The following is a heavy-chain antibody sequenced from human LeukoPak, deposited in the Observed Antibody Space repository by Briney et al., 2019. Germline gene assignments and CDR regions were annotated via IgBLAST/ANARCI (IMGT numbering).Heavy chain of an antibody. Sequence: GGSLRLSCAASGFTFSGYAMSWVRQAPGKGLEWVSAISGSGGSTYYADSVKGRFTISRDNSKNTLYLQMNSLRAEDTAVYYCAKTLRYFDWLSGFDYWGQGTLVTVSS. CDR3: AKTLRYFDWLSGFDY. J-gene: IGHJ4*02. CDR1: GFTFSGYA. CDR2: ISGSGGST. D-gene: IGHD3-9*01. V-gene: IGHV3-23*01.